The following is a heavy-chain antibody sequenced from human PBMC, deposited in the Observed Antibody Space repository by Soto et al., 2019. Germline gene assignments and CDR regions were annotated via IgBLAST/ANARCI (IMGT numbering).Heavy chain of an antibody. D-gene: IGHD3-3*01. CDR3: AREGYDFWSGYYGREFDY. Sequence: ASVKVSCKASGYTFTGYDINWVRQATGQGLEWMGWMNPNSGNTGYAQKFQGRVTMTRNTSISTAYMELSSLRSEDTAVYYCAREGYDFWSGYYGREFDYWGQGTLVTVSS. V-gene: IGHV1-8*01. J-gene: IGHJ4*02. CDR2: MNPNSGNT. CDR1: GYTFTGYD.